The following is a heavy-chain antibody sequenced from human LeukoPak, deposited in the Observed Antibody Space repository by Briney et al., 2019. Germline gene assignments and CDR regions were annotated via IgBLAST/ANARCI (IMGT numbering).Heavy chain of an antibody. CDR3: AKDLSWGGYNL. V-gene: IGHV3-33*06. Sequence: GRSLRLSCGASGFTFSSYGMHWVRQAPGKGLEWVAVIWYDGSNKYYADSVKGRFTISRDNSKNTLYLQMNSPRAEDTAVYYCAKDLSWGGYNLWGQGTLVTVSS. D-gene: IGHD5-24*01. CDR1: GFTFSSYG. CDR2: IWYDGSNK. J-gene: IGHJ4*02.